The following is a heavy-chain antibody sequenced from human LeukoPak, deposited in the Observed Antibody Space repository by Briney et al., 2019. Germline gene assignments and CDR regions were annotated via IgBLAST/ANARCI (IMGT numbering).Heavy chain of an antibody. CDR1: GGSISSGDYY. CDR2: IYYSGST. J-gene: IGHJ4*02. CDR3: ARVRWSGYYIDTVYYFDY. D-gene: IGHD3-3*01. V-gene: IGHV4-30-4*08. Sequence: KPSETLSLTCTVSGGSISSGDYYWSWIRQPPGKGLEWIGYIYYSGSTYYNPSLKSRVTISVDTSKNQFSLKLSSVTAADTAVYYCARVRWSGYYIDTVYYFDYWGQGTLVTVSS.